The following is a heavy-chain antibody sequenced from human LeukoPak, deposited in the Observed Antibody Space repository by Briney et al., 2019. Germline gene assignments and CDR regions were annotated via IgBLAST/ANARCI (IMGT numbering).Heavy chain of an antibody. Sequence: GASVKVSCKASGYTFTGYYMHWVRQAPGQGLEWMGWINPNSGGTNYAQKFQGRVTMTRDTSISTAYMELSRLRSDDTAVYYCAKGAYDFWSGYLGCSGGSCYGVYFDYWGQGTLVTVSS. D-gene: IGHD3-3*01. CDR1: GYTFTGYY. CDR3: AKGAYDFWSGYLGCSGGSCYGVYFDY. V-gene: IGHV1-2*02. CDR2: INPNSGGT. J-gene: IGHJ4*02.